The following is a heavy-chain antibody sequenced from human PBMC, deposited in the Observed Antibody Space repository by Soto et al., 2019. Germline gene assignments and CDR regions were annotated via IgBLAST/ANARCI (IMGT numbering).Heavy chain of an antibody. CDR3: ARVLRGEDAFDI. V-gene: IGHV4-30-2*01. CDR1: GGSISSGGYS. D-gene: IGHD3-10*01. CDR2: IYHSGST. J-gene: IGHJ3*02. Sequence: PSETLSLTCAVSGGSISSGGYSWSCIRQPPGKGLEWIGYIYHSGSTYYNPSLKSRVTISVDRSKNQFSLKLSSVTAADTAVYYCARVLRGEDAFDIWGQGKMVRVSS.